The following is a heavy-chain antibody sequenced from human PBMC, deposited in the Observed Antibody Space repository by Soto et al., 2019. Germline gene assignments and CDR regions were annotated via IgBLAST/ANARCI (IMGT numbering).Heavy chain of an antibody. D-gene: IGHD6-13*01. CDR3: ARDSLAIAAAGRGYYYYGMDV. CDR1: GFTFSSYA. Sequence: QVQLVESGGGVVQPGRSLRLSCAASGFTFSSYAMHWVRQAPGKGLEWVAVISYDGSNKYYADSVKGRFTISRDNSKNTLYLQMNSLRAEDTAVYYCARDSLAIAAAGRGYYYYGMDVWGQGTTVTVSS. J-gene: IGHJ6*02. V-gene: IGHV3-30-3*01. CDR2: ISYDGSNK.